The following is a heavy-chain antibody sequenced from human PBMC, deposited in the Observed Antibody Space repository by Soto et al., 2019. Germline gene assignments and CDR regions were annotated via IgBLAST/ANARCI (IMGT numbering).Heavy chain of an antibody. V-gene: IGHV1-18*01. CDR1: GYTFTSYG. J-gene: IGHJ4*02. Sequence: QVQLVQSGAEVKKPGASVKVSCKASGYTFTSYGISWVRQAPGQGLEWMGWISAYNGNTNYAQKLQGRVTXXKXTXXSTADMELRSLRSDDKAVYYCARDRLVVGGDCFDYWGQGTLVTVSS. CDR3: ARDRLVVGGDCFDY. CDR2: ISAYNGNT. D-gene: IGHD2-21*01.